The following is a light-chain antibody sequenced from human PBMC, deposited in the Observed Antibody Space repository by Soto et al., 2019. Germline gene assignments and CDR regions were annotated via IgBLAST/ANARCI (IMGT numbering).Light chain of an antibody. CDR2: GXX. J-gene: IGLJ2*01. CDR1: SSNIGAGYD. V-gene: IGLV1-40*01. CDR3: QSYDSSLSGVA. Sequence: QSVLTQPPSVSGAPGQRVTISCTGSSSNIGAGYDVHWYLQLPGTAPXLLIXGXXXRXSXDPXXXSXXXXXTXXSXAXTGLXAEDEADYYCQSYDSSLSGVAFGGGTKLTVL.